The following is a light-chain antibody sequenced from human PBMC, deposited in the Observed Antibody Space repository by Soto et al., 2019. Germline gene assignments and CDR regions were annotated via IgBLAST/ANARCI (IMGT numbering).Light chain of an antibody. J-gene: IGKJ4*01. Sequence: EIVMTQSPATLSVSPGERATLSCRASHSVSSNLAWYQQKPGQAPRLLIYGASTSATGIPARFSGSGSGTEFTLTISSLQSEDFAVYYCQQYNNWRLTFGGGTKVEIK. CDR1: HSVSSN. CDR3: QQYNNWRLT. CDR2: GAS. V-gene: IGKV3-15*01.